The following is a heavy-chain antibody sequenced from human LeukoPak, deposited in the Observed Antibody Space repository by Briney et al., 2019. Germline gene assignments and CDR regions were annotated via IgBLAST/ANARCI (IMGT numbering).Heavy chain of an antibody. V-gene: IGHV3-7*01. CDR3: ARMYGDYLGY. CDR2: INPDGSEK. CDR1: GFTFSIYS. J-gene: IGHJ4*02. D-gene: IGHD2-8*01. Sequence: GGSLRLSCAASGFTFSIYSMSWVRQAPGKGLEWAANINPDGSEKYYWDSVKGRMTISRDNAKNALYLQMNSLRAEDTAVFYCARMYGDYLGYWGQGTLVTVFS.